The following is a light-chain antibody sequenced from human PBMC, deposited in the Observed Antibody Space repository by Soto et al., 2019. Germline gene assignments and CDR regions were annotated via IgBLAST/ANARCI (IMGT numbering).Light chain of an antibody. CDR2: SNN. V-gene: IGLV1-44*01. CDR3: AAWDDSLNGYV. Sequence: QTALTQPPSASRTPGQRVTSSCSGSSSNIGSNTVNCYQQLTGTAPKLLIYSNNPRPSGVPDRFSGSTSGTSASLAISGLQSEDEADYYCAAWDDSLNGYVFGTGSKVTV. CDR1: SSNIGSNT. J-gene: IGLJ1*01.